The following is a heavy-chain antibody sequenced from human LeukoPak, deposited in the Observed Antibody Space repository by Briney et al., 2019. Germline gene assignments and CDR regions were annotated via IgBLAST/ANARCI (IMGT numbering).Heavy chain of an antibody. J-gene: IGHJ4*02. V-gene: IGHV3-23*01. CDR3: TWGYCSSTSCYAGDY. CDR2: ISGSGGST. D-gene: IGHD2-2*01. Sequence: QPGGSLRLSCAASGFTFSSYAMSWVRQAPGKGLEWVSAISGSGGSTYYADSVKGRFTISRDNSKNTLYLQMNSLRAEDTAVYYCTWGYCSSTSCYAGDYWGQGTLVTVSS. CDR1: GFTFSSYA.